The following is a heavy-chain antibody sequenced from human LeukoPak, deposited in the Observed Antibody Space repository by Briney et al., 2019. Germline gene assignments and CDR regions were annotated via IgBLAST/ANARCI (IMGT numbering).Heavy chain of an antibody. CDR2: FDPEDGET. Sequence: ASAKVSCKVSGYTLTELSMHWVRQAPGKGLEWMGGFDPEDGETIYAQKFQGRVTMTEDTSTDTAYMELSSLRSEDTAVYFCATRNSSITRINRNYYYYVMDVWAKGTTVTVSS. CDR3: ATRNSSITRINRNYYYYVMDV. D-gene: IGHD2-2*01. V-gene: IGHV1-24*01. J-gene: IGHJ6*04. CDR1: GYTLTELS.